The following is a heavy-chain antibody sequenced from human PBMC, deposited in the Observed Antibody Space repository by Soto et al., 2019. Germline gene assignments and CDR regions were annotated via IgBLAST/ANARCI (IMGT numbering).Heavy chain of an antibody. CDR1: GFTFSGYG. D-gene: IGHD1-26*01. J-gene: IGHJ4*02. CDR2: TRHDGSNT. Sequence: QVQLVESGGGVVQPGRSLRLSCAASGFTFSGYGMHWVRQAPGKGLEWVAVTRHDGSNTYYADSVRGRFTISRDNSKKPLYLKRNSRRAEDRVVYYWARAGVGPTPYCGSFPHWGQGPLAPAS. V-gene: IGHV3-33*01. CDR3: ARAGVGPTPYCGSFPH.